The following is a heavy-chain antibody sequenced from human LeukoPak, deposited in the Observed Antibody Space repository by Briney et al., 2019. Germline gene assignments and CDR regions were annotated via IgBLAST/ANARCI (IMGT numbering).Heavy chain of an antibody. V-gene: IGHV7-4-1*02. D-gene: IGHD3-3*01. CDR2: INTNTGNP. J-gene: IGHJ4*02. CDR3: ARGSGSNFRVLDY. Sequence: ASVKVSCKASGYTFTSYAMNWVRQAPGQGLEWMGWINTNTGNPTYAPGFTGRFVFSWDTSASTAYLQISSLKAEDTAVYYCARGSGSNFRVLDYWGQGTLVTVSS. CDR1: GYTFTSYA.